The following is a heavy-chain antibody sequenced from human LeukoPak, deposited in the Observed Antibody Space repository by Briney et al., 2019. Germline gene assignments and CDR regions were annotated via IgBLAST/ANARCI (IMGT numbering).Heavy chain of an antibody. CDR2: IYYSGST. CDR1: GGSISSYY. V-gene: IGHV4-59*12. J-gene: IGHJ4*02. CDR3: AREKVTTALYFDY. Sequence: PSETLSLTCTVSGGSISSYYWSWIRQPPGKGLEWIGYIYYSGSTNYNPSLKSRVTISVDTCKNQFSLKLSSVTAADTAVYYCAREKVTTALYFDYWGQGTLVTVSS. D-gene: IGHD4-11*01.